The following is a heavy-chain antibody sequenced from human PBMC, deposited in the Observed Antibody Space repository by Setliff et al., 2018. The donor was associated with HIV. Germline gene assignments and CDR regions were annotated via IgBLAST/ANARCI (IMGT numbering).Heavy chain of an antibody. CDR3: ARGWGLWFGQLSILPLDP. Sequence: ASVKVSCKASGYSFSDYYIHWVRQAPGHGFQWMGWISPKYGGTNYAQNFQGRVTMTRDTSISTAYMELSSLGSDDTAVYFCARGWGLWFGQLSILPLDPWGQGTLVTVSS. J-gene: IGHJ5*02. CDR2: ISPKYGGT. D-gene: IGHD3-10*01. CDR1: GYSFSDYY. V-gene: IGHV1-2*02.